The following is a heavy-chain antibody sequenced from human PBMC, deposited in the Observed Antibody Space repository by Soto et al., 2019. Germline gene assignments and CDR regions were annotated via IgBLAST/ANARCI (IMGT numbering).Heavy chain of an antibody. V-gene: IGHV3-11*06. CDR2: ISSSSSYT. CDR1: GFTFSDYY. CDR3: ARDRIAVAGTGSYYYYGMDV. J-gene: IGHJ6*02. Sequence: GGSLRLSCAASGFTFSDYYMSWIRQAPGKGLEWVSYISSSSSYTNYADSVKGRFTISRDNAKNSLYLQMNSLRAEDTAVYYCARDRIAVAGTGSYYYYGMDVWGQGPRS. D-gene: IGHD6-19*01.